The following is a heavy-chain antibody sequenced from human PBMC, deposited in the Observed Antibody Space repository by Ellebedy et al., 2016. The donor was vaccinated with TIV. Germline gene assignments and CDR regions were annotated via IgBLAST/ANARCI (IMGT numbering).Heavy chain of an antibody. CDR2: IYYSGST. CDR3: ARLLWYYYGSGSYYNLKAFDI. V-gene: IGHV4-39*01. CDR1: GGSISSSSYY. D-gene: IGHD3-10*01. J-gene: IGHJ3*02. Sequence: MPSETLSLTCTVSGGSISSSSYYWGWIRQPPGKGLEWIGSIYYSGSTYYNPSLKSRVTISVDTSKNQFSLKLSSVTAADTAVYYCARLLWYYYGSGSYYNLKAFDIWGQGTMVTVSS.